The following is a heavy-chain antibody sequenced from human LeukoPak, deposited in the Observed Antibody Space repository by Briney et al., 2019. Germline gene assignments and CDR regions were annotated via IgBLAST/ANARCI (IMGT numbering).Heavy chain of an antibody. CDR2: INHSGST. D-gene: IGHD6-13*01. CDR3: ARGGGIAAAGSFNWFDP. Sequence: SETLSLTCAVYGGSFSGYYWSWIRQPPGKGLEWIGEINHSGSTNYNPSPKSRVTISVDTSKNQFSLKLSSVTAADTAVYYCARGGGIAAAGSFNWFDPWGQGTLVTVSS. J-gene: IGHJ5*02. CDR1: GGSFSGYY. V-gene: IGHV4-34*01.